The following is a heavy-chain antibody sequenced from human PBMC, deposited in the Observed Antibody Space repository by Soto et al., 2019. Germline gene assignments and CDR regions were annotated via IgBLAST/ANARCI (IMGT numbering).Heavy chain of an antibody. CDR3: ARPRYHGSGTPFGH. Sequence: EVQLVESGGGLVQPGGSLRLSCAASGFTFSSYWMHWVRQAPGKGLVWVSGINGDGSIATYADSVKGRFIISRDTAXNMLYLQMNSLTAEDTAVYYCARPRYHGSGTPFGHWGQGTLVTVSS. CDR1: GFTFSSYW. CDR2: INGDGSIA. J-gene: IGHJ4*02. V-gene: IGHV3-74*01. D-gene: IGHD3-22*01.